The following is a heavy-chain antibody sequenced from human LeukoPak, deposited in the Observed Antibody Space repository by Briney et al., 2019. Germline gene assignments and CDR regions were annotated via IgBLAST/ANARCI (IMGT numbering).Heavy chain of an antibody. J-gene: IGHJ5*02. D-gene: IGHD3-3*01. CDR2: ISSSSSYI. V-gene: IGHV3-21*01. CDR3: ARDRSVTIFGVVSIQVDWFDP. Sequence: GGSLRLSCAASGFTFSRYSMNWVRQAPGKGLEWVSSISSSSSYIYYADSVKGRFTISRDNAKNSLYLQMNSLRAADTAVYYCARDRSVTIFGVVSIQVDWFDPWGKGTLVTVSS. CDR1: GFTFSRYS.